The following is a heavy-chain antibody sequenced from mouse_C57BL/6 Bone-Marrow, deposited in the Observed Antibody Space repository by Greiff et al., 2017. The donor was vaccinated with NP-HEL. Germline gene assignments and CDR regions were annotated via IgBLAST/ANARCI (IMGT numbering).Heavy chain of an antibody. CDR3: GRLIYYDDGEAY. CDR1: GYSFTDYN. CDR2: INSNYGTT. Sequence: EVQLLESGPELVKPGASVKISCSASGYSFTDYNLNWVQQSNGKSLEWIGVINSNYGTTSYPQKFKGKATLTVDQSSSTAYMQRNSLTSEDAAVYYCGRLIYYDDGEAYWGQGTLVTVSA. V-gene: IGHV1-39*01. D-gene: IGHD2-4*01. J-gene: IGHJ3*01.